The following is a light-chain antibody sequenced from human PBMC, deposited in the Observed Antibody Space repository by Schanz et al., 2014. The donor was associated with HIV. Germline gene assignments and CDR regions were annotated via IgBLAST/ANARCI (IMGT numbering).Light chain of an antibody. CDR1: QGIRNY. CDR3: LQSYGTLT. Sequence: AIQLTQSPSSLSASVGDRVTITCRASQGIRNYLAWYQQKPGKAPKLLIYAASTLQSGVPSRFSGSGSGTDFTLTISSLQPEDFATYYCLQSYGTLTFGQGTRLDIK. CDR2: AAS. J-gene: IGKJ5*01. V-gene: IGKV1-6*01.